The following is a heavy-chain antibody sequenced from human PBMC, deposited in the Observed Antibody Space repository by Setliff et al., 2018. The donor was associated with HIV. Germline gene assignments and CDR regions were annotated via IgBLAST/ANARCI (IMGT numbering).Heavy chain of an antibody. D-gene: IGHD5-18*01. V-gene: IGHV4-59*08. J-gene: IGHJ6*02. CDR2: IYYNGNT. CDR1: GGSISSHY. Sequence: SETLSLTCTVSGGSISSHYWSWIRLPPGKGLEWIGTIYYNGNTNYNPSLKSRVAISVDTSKNLFSLKMTSVTAADTAVYYCARGLSVYSYANVYYYHGMDVWGQGTTVTVSS. CDR3: ARGLSVYSYANVYYYHGMDV.